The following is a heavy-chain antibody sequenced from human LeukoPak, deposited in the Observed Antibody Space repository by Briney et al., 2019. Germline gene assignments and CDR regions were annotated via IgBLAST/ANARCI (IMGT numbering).Heavy chain of an antibody. V-gene: IGHV3-33*08. Sequence: GGSLRLSCAASGFTFSSSDMDWVRQAPGKGLEWVAVIWNDASAKYYADSVKGRFTVSRDNSKNMLYLQMSSLRAEDTAVYYCARDLKLVGATHYFDYWGQGNLVTVSS. D-gene: IGHD1-26*01. CDR1: GFTFSSSD. J-gene: IGHJ4*02. CDR3: ARDLKLVGATHYFDY. CDR2: IWNDASAK.